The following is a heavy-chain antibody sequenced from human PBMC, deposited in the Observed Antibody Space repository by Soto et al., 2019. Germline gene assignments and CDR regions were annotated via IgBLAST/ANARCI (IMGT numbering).Heavy chain of an antibody. V-gene: IGHV4-31*03. D-gene: IGHD1-1*01. CDR1: GGSISSGGYY. CDR2: IYYSGST. CDR3: ARDIGPAYNFYYGMDV. Sequence: TLSLTCTVSGGSISSGGYYWGWIRQHPGKGLEWIGYIYYSGSTYYNPSLKRRVTISVDTSKNQFSLKLSSVPAADTAVYYCARDIGPAYNFYYGMDVWGQGTTVTVSS. J-gene: IGHJ6*02.